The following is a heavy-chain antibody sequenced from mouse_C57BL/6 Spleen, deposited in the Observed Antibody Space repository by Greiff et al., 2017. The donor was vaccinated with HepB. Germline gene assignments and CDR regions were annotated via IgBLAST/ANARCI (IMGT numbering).Heavy chain of an antibody. CDR1: GYTFTDYY. Sequence: EVQLQQSGPELVKPGASVKISCKASGYTFTDYYMNWVKQSHGKSLEWIGDINHNNGGTSYNQKFKGKATLTVDKSSSTAYMELSSLTSEDSAVYYCARATVGYFDVWGTGTTVTVSS. CDR3: ARATVGYFDV. V-gene: IGHV1-26*01. CDR2: INHNNGGT. D-gene: IGHD1-1*01. J-gene: IGHJ1*03.